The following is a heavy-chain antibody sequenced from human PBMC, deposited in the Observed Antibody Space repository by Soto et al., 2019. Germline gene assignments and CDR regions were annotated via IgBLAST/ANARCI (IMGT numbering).Heavy chain of an antibody. V-gene: IGHV4-31*03. CDR2: IYYSGRT. CDR3: ASSIMITFGGVIVIPRNFDS. J-gene: IGHJ4*02. CDR1: GGSISSRTYF. Sequence: QVQLQESGPGLVQPSQSLSLTCTVSGGSISSRTYFWSWIRQHPGKGLEGIGYIYYSGRTYYNPSSKSRVTVSAATSKNQFSLRLSSVTAADSAVYYCASSIMITFGGVIVIPRNFDSWGQGTLVTVSS. D-gene: IGHD3-16*02.